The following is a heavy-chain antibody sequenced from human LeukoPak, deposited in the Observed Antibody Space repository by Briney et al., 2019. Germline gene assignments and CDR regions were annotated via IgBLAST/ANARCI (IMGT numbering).Heavy chain of an antibody. CDR2: VHPTDSDT. V-gene: IGHV5-51*01. CDR1: GYGFTSYW. CDR3: ARHRQSSVWAAIVDY. D-gene: IGHD6-19*01. Sequence: GESLKISCKGFGYGFTSYWIGWVRQMPGKGLEWMGIVHPTDSDTRYSPSFHGQVTISADKSTSTTFLHWSSLKASDTAMYYCARHRQSSVWAAIVDYWGQGTLLTVSS. J-gene: IGHJ4*02.